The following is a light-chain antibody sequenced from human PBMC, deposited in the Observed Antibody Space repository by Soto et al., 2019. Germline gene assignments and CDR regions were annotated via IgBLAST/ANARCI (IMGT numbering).Light chain of an antibody. CDR3: QTWGTGFQV. CDR1: SGHSSYP. V-gene: IGLV4-69*01. Sequence: QLVLTQPPSASASLGASVKLTCTLSSGHSSYPIEWHQKQPEQGPRSLMDLNNDGSHTKGDGIPDRFSGASSAAERSLIITGVQAADYADYYCQTWGTGFQVFGGGTKLTVL. J-gene: IGLJ2*01. CDR2: LNNDGSH.